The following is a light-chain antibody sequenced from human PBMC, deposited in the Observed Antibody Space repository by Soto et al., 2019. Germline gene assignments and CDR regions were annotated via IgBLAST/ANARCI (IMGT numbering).Light chain of an antibody. Sequence: DIQMTQSPSSLSASVGDRVTITCQASQDINKNLIWYQQKPGKAPKLLIYDASDLQSGVPSRFSGSGSGTDFTLTISSLQPEDFATYYCQQSYSTSITFGRGTRLEIK. CDR1: QDINKN. CDR3: QQSYSTSIT. CDR2: DAS. J-gene: IGKJ5*01. V-gene: IGKV1-39*01.